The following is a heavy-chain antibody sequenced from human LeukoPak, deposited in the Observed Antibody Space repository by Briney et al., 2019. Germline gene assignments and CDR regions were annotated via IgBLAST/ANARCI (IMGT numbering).Heavy chain of an antibody. Sequence: GGSLRLSXAASGFTFSSYEMNWVRQAPGKGLEWVSYVSSSGSTIYYADSVKGRFTISRDNAKNSLYLQMNSLRAEDTAVYYCASLTRTYYYDSSGQHAANWGQGTLVTVSS. V-gene: IGHV3-48*03. CDR1: GFTFSSYE. D-gene: IGHD3-22*01. CDR3: ASLTRTYYYDSSGQHAAN. CDR2: VSSSGSTI. J-gene: IGHJ4*02.